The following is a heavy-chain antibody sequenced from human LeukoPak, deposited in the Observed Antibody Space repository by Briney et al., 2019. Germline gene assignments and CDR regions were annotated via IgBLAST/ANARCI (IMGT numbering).Heavy chain of an antibody. Sequence: ASMKVSCEASGYTFTSYYMHWVRQAPGQGLEWMGIINPSGGSTSYAQKFQGRVTMTRDTSTSTVYMELSSLRSEDTAVYYCAREPQAAADFYYYYYYGMDVWGQGTTVTVSS. V-gene: IGHV1-46*01. CDR3: AREPQAAADFYYYYYYGMDV. J-gene: IGHJ6*02. CDR2: INPSGGST. CDR1: GYTFTSYY. D-gene: IGHD6-13*01.